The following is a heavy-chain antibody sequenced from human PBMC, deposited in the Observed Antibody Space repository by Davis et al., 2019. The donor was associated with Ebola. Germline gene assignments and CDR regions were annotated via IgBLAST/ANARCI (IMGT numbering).Heavy chain of an antibody. J-gene: IGHJ6*02. CDR1: GYTFTSYY. Sequence: ASVKVSCKASGYTFTSYYMHWVRQAPGQGLEWMGIINPSGGSTSYAQKFQGRVTITRDTSASTAYMELSSLRSEDTAVYYCARALLEDYTNFNYYNMDVWGQGTTVTVSS. V-gene: IGHV1-46*01. CDR3: ARALLEDYTNFNYYNMDV. CDR2: INPSGGST. D-gene: IGHD4-11*01.